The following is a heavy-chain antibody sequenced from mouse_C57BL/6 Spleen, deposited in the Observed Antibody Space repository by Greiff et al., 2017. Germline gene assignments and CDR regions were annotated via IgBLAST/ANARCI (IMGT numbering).Heavy chain of an antibody. CDR1: GYTFTSYW. CDR2: IDPSDSYT. J-gene: IGHJ4*01. CDR3: ARAGVYGNYDYYAMGC. Sequence: QVQLQQPGAELVMPGASVKLSCKASGYTFTSYWMHWVKQRPGQGLEWIGEIDPSDSYTNYNQKFEGKSTLTVDKSSSTAYMQLSSLTSEDSAVYYCARAGVYGNYDYYAMGCWGQGPSVTVSS. D-gene: IGHD2-10*02. V-gene: IGHV1-69*01.